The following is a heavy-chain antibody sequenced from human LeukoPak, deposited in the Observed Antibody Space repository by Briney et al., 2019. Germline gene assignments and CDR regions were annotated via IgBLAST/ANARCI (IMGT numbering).Heavy chain of an antibody. CDR2: IYTSGGT. J-gene: IGHJ3*02. CDR1: GGSINNYY. CDR3: ARDAPYGNSQDAFDI. Sequence: PSETLSLTCTVSGGSINNYYWSWIRQPAGKGLEWIGRIYTSGGTNYNPSLKSRVAMSIDTPKNQFSLKLTSVTAADTAVYYCARDAPYGNSQDAFDIWGQGTMVAVSS. V-gene: IGHV4-4*07. D-gene: IGHD4-23*01.